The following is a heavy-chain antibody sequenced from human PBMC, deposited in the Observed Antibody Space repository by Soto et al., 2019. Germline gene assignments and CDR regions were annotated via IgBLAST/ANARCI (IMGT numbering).Heavy chain of an antibody. V-gene: IGHV3-23*01. CDR2: ISGSGGST. Sequence: EVQLLESGGGLVRPGGSLRLSCAASGFTFRTYGMNWVRQAPGKGLEWVSAISGSGGSTYYADSVKGRFTISRDNSKNTLSLQMTSLRDEDTAVYYCAKDGLRFLEWFDGWGQGTLVTVSS. D-gene: IGHD3-3*01. CDR1: GFTFRTYG. J-gene: IGHJ5*02. CDR3: AKDGLRFLEWFDG.